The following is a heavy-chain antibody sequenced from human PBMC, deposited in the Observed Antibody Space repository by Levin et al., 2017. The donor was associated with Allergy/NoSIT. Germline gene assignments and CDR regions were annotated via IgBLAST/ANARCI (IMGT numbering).Heavy chain of an antibody. CDR2: INHSGST. CDR1: GGSFSGYY. CDR3: ARGYVRLGYSGYDYGFWFDP. D-gene: IGHD5-12*01. V-gene: IGHV4-34*01. Sequence: SETLSLTCAVYGGSFSGYYWSWIRQPPGKGLEWIGEINHSGSTNYNPSLKSRVTISVDTSKNQFSLKLSSVTAADTAVYYCARGYVRLGYSGYDYGFWFDPWGQGTLVTVSS. J-gene: IGHJ5*02.